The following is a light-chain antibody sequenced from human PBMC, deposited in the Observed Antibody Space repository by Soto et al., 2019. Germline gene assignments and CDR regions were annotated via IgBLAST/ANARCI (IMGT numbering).Light chain of an antibody. CDR3: SSYAPSDTLVV. Sequence: QSALTQPASVSGSPGQSIAISCTGTRSDVGAYNYVSWYQQHPGKAPRLIISEITHRASGVSTRFSGSKSGNTASLTISGLQADDEADYYCSSYAPSDTLVVFGGGTKVTVL. V-gene: IGLV2-14*01. J-gene: IGLJ2*01. CDR1: RSDVGAYNY. CDR2: EIT.